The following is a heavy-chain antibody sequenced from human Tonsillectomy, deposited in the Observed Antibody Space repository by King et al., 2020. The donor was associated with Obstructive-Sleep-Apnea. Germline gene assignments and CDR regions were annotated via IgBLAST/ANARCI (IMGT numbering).Heavy chain of an antibody. J-gene: IGHJ4*02. D-gene: IGHD5-18*01. CDR2: INPKSGNT. CDR1: GYTFTSYD. CDR3: VRERGYPDY. Sequence: QLVQSGAEVKKPGASVKVSCKASGYTFTSYDINWVRQATGQGLEWMGWINPKSGNTGYAQKFQGRVTMTRNTSMTTAYMELRSLTSEDTAVYYCVRERGYPDYWGQGTLVTVSS. V-gene: IGHV1-8*01.